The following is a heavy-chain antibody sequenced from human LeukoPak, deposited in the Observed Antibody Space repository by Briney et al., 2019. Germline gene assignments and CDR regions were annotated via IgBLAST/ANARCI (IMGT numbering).Heavy chain of an antibody. V-gene: IGHV1-18*01. CDR2: ISIYSGNT. CDR3: ARDPGGTWGFDY. CDR1: GYTFTIHG. J-gene: IGHJ4*02. D-gene: IGHD7-27*01. Sequence: VASVKVSCKASGYTFTIHGLSWARQAPGQGLEWMGWISIYSGNTNYAQKFQDRISMTTDTSTSTAYMELRSLKSDDTAVYYCARDPGGTWGFDYWGQGALVTVSS.